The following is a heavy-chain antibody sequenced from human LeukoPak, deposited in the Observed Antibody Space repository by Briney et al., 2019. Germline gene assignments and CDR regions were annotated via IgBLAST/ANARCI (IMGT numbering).Heavy chain of an antibody. CDR3: TTSPQLWFGELLSPQDH. J-gene: IGHJ4*02. V-gene: IGHV3-15*01. CDR1: GFTFSNAW. CDR2: IKSKTDGGTT. Sequence: GGSLRLSCAASGFTFSNAWMSWVRQAPGKGLEWVGRIKSKTDGGTTDYAAPVKGRFTISRDDSKNTLYLQMNSLKTEDTAVYYCTTSPQLWFGELLSPQDHWGQGTLVTVSS. D-gene: IGHD3-10*01.